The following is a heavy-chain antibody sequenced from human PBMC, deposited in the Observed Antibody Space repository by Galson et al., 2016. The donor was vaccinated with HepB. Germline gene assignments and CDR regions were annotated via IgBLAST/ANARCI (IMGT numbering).Heavy chain of an antibody. CDR2: INNDGSKT. CDR3: ARPGYCSGSSYYVAFDI. Sequence: SLRLSCEASGFTFSSYSMHWVRQAPGKGLVWVSRINNDGSKTTYADYVKGRFTISRDNAKNTVYLEMNSLRAEDTAVYYCARPGYCSGSSYYVAFDIWGQGTMVTVSS. CDR1: GFTFSSYS. V-gene: IGHV3-74*03. D-gene: IGHD2-15*01. J-gene: IGHJ3*02.